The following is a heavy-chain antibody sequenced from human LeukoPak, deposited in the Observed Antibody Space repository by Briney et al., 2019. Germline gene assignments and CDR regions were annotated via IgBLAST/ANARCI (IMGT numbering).Heavy chain of an antibody. J-gene: IGHJ4*02. Sequence: GGSLRLSCVASGFTFTSHPMHWVRQAPGKGLEWVSGISWNSGSIGYADSVKGRFTISRDNAKNSLYLQMNSLRAEDTAVYYCARETPRRGETRDGYRWGQGTLVTVSS. V-gene: IGHV3-9*01. D-gene: IGHD5-24*01. CDR2: ISWNSGSI. CDR3: ARETPRRGETRDGYR. CDR1: GFTFTSHP.